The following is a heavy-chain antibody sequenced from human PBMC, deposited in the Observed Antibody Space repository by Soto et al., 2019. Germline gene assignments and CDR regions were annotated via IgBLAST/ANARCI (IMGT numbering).Heavy chain of an antibody. J-gene: IGHJ4*02. D-gene: IGHD5-12*01. Sequence: SETLSLTCTVSGGSISSSSWNWIRQAPGKRLEWIGCIFYTGSTNFNPSLESRVAMSLDTSKNQFSLKLSSVTAADTAVYYCARGRWLRSSFDYWGQGTLVTVSS. CDR1: GGSISSSS. V-gene: IGHV4-59*08. CDR3: ARGRWLRSSFDY. CDR2: IFYTGST.